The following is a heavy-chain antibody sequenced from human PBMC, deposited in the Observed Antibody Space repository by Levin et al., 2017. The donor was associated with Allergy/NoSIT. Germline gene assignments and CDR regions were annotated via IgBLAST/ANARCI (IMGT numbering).Heavy chain of an antibody. V-gene: IGHV1-24*01. CDR2: FDPEDGET. CDR1: GYTLTELS. CDR3: ATAFGIAVAGSLPTDY. D-gene: IGHD6-19*01. J-gene: IGHJ4*02. Sequence: GESLKISCKVSGYTLTELSMHWVRQAPGKGLEWMGGFDPEDGETIYAQKFQGRVTMTEDTSTDTAYMELSSLRSEDTAVYYCATAFGIAVAGSLPTDYWGQGTLVTVSS.